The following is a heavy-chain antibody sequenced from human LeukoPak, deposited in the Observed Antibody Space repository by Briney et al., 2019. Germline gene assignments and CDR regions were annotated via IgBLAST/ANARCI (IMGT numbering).Heavy chain of an antibody. J-gene: IGHJ4*02. Sequence: GASVKVSCKASGYTFTSYGISWVRQAPGQGLEWMGWISAYNGNTNYAQKLQGRVTMTTDTSTSTAYMELRSLRSDDTAVYYCARDSLSIVVVPAADYWGQGTLVTVSS. CDR2: ISAYNGNT. CDR1: GYTFTSYG. CDR3: ARDSLSIVVVPAADY. D-gene: IGHD2-2*01. V-gene: IGHV1-18*01.